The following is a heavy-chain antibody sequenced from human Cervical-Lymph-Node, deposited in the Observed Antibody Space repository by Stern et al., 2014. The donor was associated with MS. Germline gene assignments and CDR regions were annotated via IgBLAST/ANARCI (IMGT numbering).Heavy chain of an antibody. Sequence: QVKLVQSGGGVVQPGRSLRLSCAASGFTFSTYDMHWVRQAPGKGLEWVAVISYDGSNKYYADSVKGRFTISRDNSKNTLYLQMNSLRAEDTAVYYCAKGPVWNWYFDLWGRGTLVTVSS. CDR1: GFTFSTYD. J-gene: IGHJ2*01. CDR3: AKGPVWNWYFDL. CDR2: ISYDGSNK. D-gene: IGHD3-16*01. V-gene: IGHV3-30*18.